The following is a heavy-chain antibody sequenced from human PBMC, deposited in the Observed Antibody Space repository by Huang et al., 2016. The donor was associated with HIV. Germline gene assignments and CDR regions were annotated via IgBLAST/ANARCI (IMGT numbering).Heavy chain of an antibody. J-gene: IGHJ4*02. Sequence: QVQLVQSGSELKKPGASVKLSCLASGYNFTTYALNWVRQAPGQGLEWMGWINTKTGNPTDAQGFTGRFVFSLDTSVSTSYLQITGLKAEDTAVYYCARRWIQDYWGQGTLVTVSS. CDR2: INTKTGNP. V-gene: IGHV7-4-1*02. D-gene: IGHD5-18*01. CDR1: GYNFTTYA. CDR3: ARRWIQDY.